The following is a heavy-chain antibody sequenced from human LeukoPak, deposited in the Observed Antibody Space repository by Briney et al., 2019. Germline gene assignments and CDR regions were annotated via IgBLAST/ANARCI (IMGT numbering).Heavy chain of an antibody. D-gene: IGHD6-19*01. CDR2: ISSSGSTI. V-gene: IGHV3-48*03. CDR1: GFTFSSYE. J-gene: IGHJ4*02. Sequence: GGSLRLSCAASGFTFSSYEMNWVRQVPGKGLEWVSYISSSGSTIYYADSVKGRFTISRDNAKNSLYLQMNSLRAEDTAVYYCARMGDPYSSGWYDGDYWGQGTLVTVSS. CDR3: ARMGDPYSSGWYDGDY.